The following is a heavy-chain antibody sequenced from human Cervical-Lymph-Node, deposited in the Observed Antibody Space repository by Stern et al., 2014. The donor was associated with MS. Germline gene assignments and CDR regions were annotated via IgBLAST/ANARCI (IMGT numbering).Heavy chain of an antibody. CDR1: GFTFSSYG. V-gene: IGHV3-33*01. Sequence: VQLLGSGGGVVQPGRSLRLSCAASGFTFSSYGMHWVRQAPGKGLEWVAVIWYDGRNKYYADSVKGRFTISIDNSKNTLYLQMNSLRAEDTAVYYCARSSSPSPYYYYGMDVWGQGTTVTVSS. D-gene: IGHD6-13*01. J-gene: IGHJ6*02. CDR3: ARSSSPSPYYYYGMDV. CDR2: IWYDGRNK.